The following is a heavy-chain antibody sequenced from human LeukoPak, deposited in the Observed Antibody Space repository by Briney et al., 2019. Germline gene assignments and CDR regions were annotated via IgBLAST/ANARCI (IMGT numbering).Heavy chain of an antibody. Sequence: PGGSLRLSCAASGFTFSSYAMSWVRQAPGKGLEWVSAISGSGGSTYYADSVKGRFTISRDNSKNTLYLQMNSLRAEDTAVYYCAKDPILRYFGWPPGGYWGQGTLVTVSS. V-gene: IGHV3-23*01. J-gene: IGHJ4*02. D-gene: IGHD3-9*01. CDR3: AKDPILRYFGWPPGGY. CDR1: GFTFSSYA. CDR2: ISGSGGST.